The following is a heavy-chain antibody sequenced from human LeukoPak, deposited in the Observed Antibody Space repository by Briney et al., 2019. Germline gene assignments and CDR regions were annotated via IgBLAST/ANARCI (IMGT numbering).Heavy chain of an antibody. V-gene: IGHV4-34*01. CDR3: ARGGLNYYGSGSYRKYNWFDP. CDR2: INHSGST. D-gene: IGHD3-10*01. Sequence: SETLSLTCAVYGGSFSGYYWSWIRQPPGKGLEWIGKINHSGSTNYNPSLKSRVTISVDTSKNQFSLKLSSVTAADTAVYYCARGGLNYYGSGSYRKYNWFDPWGQGTLVTVSS. J-gene: IGHJ5*02. CDR1: GGSFSGYY.